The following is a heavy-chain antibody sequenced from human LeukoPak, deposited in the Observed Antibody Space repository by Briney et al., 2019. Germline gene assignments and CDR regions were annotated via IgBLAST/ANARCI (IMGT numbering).Heavy chain of an antibody. Sequence: GGSLRLSCTASGFSYSGSSMHWVRQAPGKGLEWVSGIQRDGSSPTYADSVKGRFTISRDNAKGSVYLQVNILRAEDTAVYYCSRGHYGPDYWGQGTLVTVSS. CDR2: IQRDGSSP. J-gene: IGHJ4*02. CDR3: SRGHYGPDY. D-gene: IGHD3-16*01. CDR1: GFSYSGSS. V-gene: IGHV3-74*01.